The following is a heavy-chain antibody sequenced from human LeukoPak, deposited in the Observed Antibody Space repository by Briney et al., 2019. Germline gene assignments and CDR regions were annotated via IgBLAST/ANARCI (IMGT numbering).Heavy chain of an antibody. CDR3: ARARDGHINNWFDP. CDR2: ISYSGST. CDR1: GGSISSYY. V-gene: IGHV4-59*01. D-gene: IGHD5-24*01. J-gene: IGHJ5*02. Sequence: SETLSLTCTVSGGSISSYYWNWIRQSPTKGLEWIGYISYSGSTNYNPSLKSRVTISLDTSKNQFSLKVRSVTAADTAVYYCARARDGHINNWFDPWGQGTLVTVSS.